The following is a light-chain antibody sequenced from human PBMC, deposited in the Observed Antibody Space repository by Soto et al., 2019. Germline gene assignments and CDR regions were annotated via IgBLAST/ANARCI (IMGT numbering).Light chain of an antibody. CDR3: QHYNSYSEA. V-gene: IGKV1-5*01. Sequence: DIQMTQSPSTLSASVGDRVTITCRASQSISNRLAWYQQKPGKAPKVLIYDASSLESGVPSRFSGSGSGTEFTLAISSLQPDDFATYYCQHYNSYSEAFGQGTKV. CDR1: QSISNR. J-gene: IGKJ1*01. CDR2: DAS.